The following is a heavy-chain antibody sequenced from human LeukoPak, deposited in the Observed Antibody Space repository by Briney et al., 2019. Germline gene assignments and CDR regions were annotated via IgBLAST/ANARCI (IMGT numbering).Heavy chain of an antibody. CDR3: ARDWGSWALDC. Sequence: GASVKVSCKASGYTFTSYAIHWVRQAPGQRLEWMGWINVGSGNTKYSQTLQGRVTLTRDTSASTAYMELSNLRSEDTAVYYCARDWGSWALDCWGQGTLVTVSS. CDR2: INVGSGNT. CDR1: GYTFTSYA. V-gene: IGHV1-3*01. D-gene: IGHD6-13*01. J-gene: IGHJ4*02.